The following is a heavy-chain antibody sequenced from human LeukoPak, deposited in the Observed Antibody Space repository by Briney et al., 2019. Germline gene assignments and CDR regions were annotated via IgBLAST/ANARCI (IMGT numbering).Heavy chain of an antibody. CDR2: ISAYNGNT. CDR3: ATYVWTGTTGFDY. D-gene: IGHD1-1*01. Sequence: ASVKVSCKASGYSFTSYGISWVRQAPGQGLEWMGWISAYNGNTIYAQKFQGRVTMTEDTSTDTAYMELSSLRSEDTAVYYCATYVWTGTTGFDYWGQGTLVTVSS. J-gene: IGHJ4*02. CDR1: GYSFTSYG. V-gene: IGHV1-18*01.